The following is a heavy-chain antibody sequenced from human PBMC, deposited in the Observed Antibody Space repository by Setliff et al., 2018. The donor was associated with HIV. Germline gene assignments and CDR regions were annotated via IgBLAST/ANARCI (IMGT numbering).Heavy chain of an antibody. D-gene: IGHD1-7*01. CDR1: GGSFSGYY. V-gene: IGHV4-34*01. CDR2: INHSGST. CDR3: ARHPREETQRNYKFDS. Sequence: PSETLSLTCAVYGGSFSGYYWSWIRQPPGKGLEWIGEINHSGSTNYNPSLKSRVTLSVDTSKHQFSLKLSSVTAADTAVYYCARHPREETQRNYKFDSWGQGTLVTVSS. J-gene: IGHJ4*02.